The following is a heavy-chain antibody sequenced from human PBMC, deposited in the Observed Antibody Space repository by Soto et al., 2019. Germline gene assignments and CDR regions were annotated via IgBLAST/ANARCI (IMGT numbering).Heavy chain of an antibody. Sequence: GGSLRLSCAASGFTLSEYAMSWGRQAPGKGLEWVSTVSGSLDTAFYADSVKGRFTISRDISNNTLYLQMHSLRAEDTAIYYCAKDSGLPGFGVVVHAFDVWGQGTRVTVSS. CDR3: AKDSGLPGFGVVVHAFDV. D-gene: IGHD3-3*01. CDR2: VSGSLDTA. V-gene: IGHV3-23*01. J-gene: IGHJ3*01. CDR1: GFTLSEYA.